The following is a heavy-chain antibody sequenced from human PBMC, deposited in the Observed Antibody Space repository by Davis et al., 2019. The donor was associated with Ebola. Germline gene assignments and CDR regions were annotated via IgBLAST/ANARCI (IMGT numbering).Heavy chain of an antibody. J-gene: IGHJ4*02. V-gene: IGHV3-15*07. CDR3: ATEVIGETSIVTSDY. D-gene: IGHD3-10*01. CDR2: IRSKTAGGTT. CDR1: GFTFSNAW. Sequence: PGGSLRLSCAASGFTFSNAWMNWVRQAPGKGLEWVGRIRSKTAGGTTDYAAPVKSRFTISRDDSQNTLYLQMNSLKTEDTAVYYCATEVIGETSIVTSDYWGQGTLVTVSS.